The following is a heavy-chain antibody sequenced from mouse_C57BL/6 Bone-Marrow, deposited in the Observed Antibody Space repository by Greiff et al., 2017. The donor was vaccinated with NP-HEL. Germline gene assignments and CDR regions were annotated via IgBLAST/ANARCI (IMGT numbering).Heavy chain of an antibody. CDR1: GYTFTDYE. CDR3: TPRDWDRGFDY. D-gene: IGHD4-1*01. V-gene: IGHV1-15*01. J-gene: IGHJ2*01. Sequence: VQLQQSGAELVRPGASVTLSCKASGYTFTDYEMHWVKQTPVHGLEWIGAIDPETGGTAYNQKFKGKAILTADKSSGTAYMELRSLTSEDSAVYYCTPRDWDRGFDYWGQGTTLTVSS. CDR2: IDPETGGT.